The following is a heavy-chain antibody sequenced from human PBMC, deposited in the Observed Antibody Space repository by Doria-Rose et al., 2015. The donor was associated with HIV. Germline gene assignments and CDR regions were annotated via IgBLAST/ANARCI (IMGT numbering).Heavy chain of an antibody. J-gene: IGHJ4*02. Sequence: QVQLQQWGAGLLKPSETLSLTCAVYGGSFSGHYWNWIRQPPGKGLEWVGEINHSGSTNYNPLLKSRVTISVDTSKNQFSLKLSSVTAADTAVYYCARAGDYDFRSGSYYFDYWGQGTLVTVSS. D-gene: IGHD3-3*01. CDR1: GGSFSGHY. CDR2: INHSGST. CDR3: ARAGDYDFRSGSYYFDY. V-gene: IGHV4-34*01.